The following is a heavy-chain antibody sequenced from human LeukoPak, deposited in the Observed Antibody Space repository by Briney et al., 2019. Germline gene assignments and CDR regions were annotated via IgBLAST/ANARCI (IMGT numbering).Heavy chain of an antibody. Sequence: PSQTLSLTCAVSGGSISSGGYSWSWIRQPPGKGLEWIGYIYHSGSTYYNPSLKSRVTISVDRSKNQFSLKLSSVTAADTAVYYCARSITMVRGVIQEFDYWGQGTLVTVSS. CDR1: GGSISSGGYS. V-gene: IGHV4-30-2*01. J-gene: IGHJ4*02. CDR2: IYHSGST. D-gene: IGHD3-10*01. CDR3: ARSITMVRGVIQEFDY.